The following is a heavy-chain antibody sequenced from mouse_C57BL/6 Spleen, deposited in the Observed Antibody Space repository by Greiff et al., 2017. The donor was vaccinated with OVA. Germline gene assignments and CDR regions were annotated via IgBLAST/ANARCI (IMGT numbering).Heavy chain of an antibody. V-gene: IGHV1-22*01. Sequence: VQLQQSGPELVKPGASVKMSCKASGYTFTDYNMHWVKQSHGKSLEWIGYINPNNGGTSYNQKFKGKATLTVNKSSSTAYMELRSLTSEDSAVYYCARLPALGVGDAMDYWGQGTSVTVSS. CDR1: GYTFTDYN. CDR2: INPNNGGT. J-gene: IGHJ4*01. D-gene: IGHD4-1*01. CDR3: ARLPALGVGDAMDY.